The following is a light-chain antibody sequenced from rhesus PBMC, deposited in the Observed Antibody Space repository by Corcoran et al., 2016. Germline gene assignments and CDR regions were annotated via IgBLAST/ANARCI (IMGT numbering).Light chain of an antibody. CDR1: ENVNNY. CDR3: QHDYGTPFT. CDR2: KAA. J-gene: IGKJ3*01. V-gene: IGKV1-74*01. Sequence: DLQITQSPSSLSASVGERVTITCRASENVNNYLNWYQQKPGKAPKLLIYKAATLQSGVPSRFSGSGSGTDYTFTISSLQPEDVATYYCQHDYGTPFTFGPGTKLDIK.